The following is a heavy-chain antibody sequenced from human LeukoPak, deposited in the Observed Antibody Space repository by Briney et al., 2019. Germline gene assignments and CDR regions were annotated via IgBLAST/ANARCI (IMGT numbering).Heavy chain of an antibody. CDR2: ISTSSSYI. CDR3: AKDGPSPYRYYMDV. Sequence: GGSLRLSCAASGFTFSSFGMNWVRQAPGKGLEWVSFISTSSSYIYYADSVKGRFTISRDNAKKSLYLQMNSLRTEDTAVYYCAKDGPSPYRYYMDVWGKGTTVTISS. CDR1: GFTFSSFG. V-gene: IGHV3-21*01. J-gene: IGHJ6*03.